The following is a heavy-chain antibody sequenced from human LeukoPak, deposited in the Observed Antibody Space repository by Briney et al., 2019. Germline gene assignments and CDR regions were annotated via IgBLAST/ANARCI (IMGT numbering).Heavy chain of an antibody. J-gene: IGHJ4*02. Sequence: ASVKVSCKASGYTFTIYYMHWVRQAPGQVLEWLGIINPNGGGTNYAQKFQGRVTMTRDTSTSTVYMELSGLRSEDTAVYYCARDGSGYAENSADYFDYWGQGTLVTVSS. CDR1: GYTFTIYY. CDR3: ARDGSGYAENSADYFDY. D-gene: IGHD5-12*01. CDR2: INPNGGGT. V-gene: IGHV1-46*01.